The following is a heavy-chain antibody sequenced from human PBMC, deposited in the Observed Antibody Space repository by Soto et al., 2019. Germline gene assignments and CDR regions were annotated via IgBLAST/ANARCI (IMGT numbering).Heavy chain of an antibody. CDR2: IVTIYRTA. D-gene: IGHD6-13*01. CDR3: ARDSGAKLSSS. J-gene: IGHJ4*02. Sequence: QVQLVQSGAEVKKPGSSVKVSCKASGGTFSSYRINWVRQAPGQGLEWVGGIVTIYRTADYAQKFQGRVTITADEPARTAYMELRSLKSQDTAVYYCARDSGAKLSSSWGQGTLVTVSS. CDR1: GGTFSSYR. V-gene: IGHV1-69*01.